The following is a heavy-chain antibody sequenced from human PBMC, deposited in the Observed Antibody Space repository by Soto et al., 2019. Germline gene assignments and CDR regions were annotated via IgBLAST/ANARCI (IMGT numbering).Heavy chain of an antibody. J-gene: IGHJ4*02. CDR1: GGSFSGYY. CDR2: INHSGST. D-gene: IGHD3-22*01. CDR3: ARYYYDSSGLDY. Sequence: SETLSLTCAVYGGSFSGYYWSWIRQPPGKGLEWIGEINHSGSTNYNPSLKSRVTISVDTSKNQFSLKLSSVTAADTAVYYCARYYYDSSGLDYWGQGTLVTVSS. V-gene: IGHV4-34*01.